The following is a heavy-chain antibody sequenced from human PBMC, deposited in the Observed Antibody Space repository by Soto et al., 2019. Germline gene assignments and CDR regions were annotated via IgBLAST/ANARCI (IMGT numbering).Heavy chain of an antibody. J-gene: IGHJ6*02. CDR1: GYTLTELS. Sequence: ASVKVSCKVSGYTLTELSMHWVRQAPGKGLEWMGGFDPEDGETIYAQKFQGRVTMTEDTSTDTAYMELSSLRSEDTAVYYCATSPRIAAAGLYYYGMDVWGQGTTVTVSS. D-gene: IGHD6-13*01. CDR2: FDPEDGET. V-gene: IGHV1-24*01. CDR3: ATSPRIAAAGLYYYGMDV.